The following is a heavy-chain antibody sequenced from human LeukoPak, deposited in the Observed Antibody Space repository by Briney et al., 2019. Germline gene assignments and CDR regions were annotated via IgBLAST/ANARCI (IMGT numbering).Heavy chain of an antibody. CDR1: GFSVNSDY. CDR2: LYSSGTT. CDR3: ARWIYDTLTGYPSFHY. J-gene: IGHJ4*02. V-gene: IGHV3-66*01. D-gene: IGHD3-9*01. Sequence: GGSLRLSCAASGFSVNSDYMTWLRQAPGKRLDWVSVLYSSGTTVYADSVRGRFTISRDNSKNTLYLQMNSLRAEDTAVYYCARWIYDTLTGYPSFHYWGQGTLVTVSS.